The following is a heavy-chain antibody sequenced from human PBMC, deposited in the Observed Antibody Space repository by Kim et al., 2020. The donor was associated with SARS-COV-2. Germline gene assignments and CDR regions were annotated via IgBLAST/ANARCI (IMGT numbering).Heavy chain of an antibody. Sequence: GGSLRLSCAASGFTFSSYGMHWVRQAPGKGLEWVAVISYDGSNKYYADSVKGRFTISRDNSKNTLYLQMNSLRAEDTAVYYCAKDYRITIFGVVNYWGQGTLVTVSS. V-gene: IGHV3-30*18. J-gene: IGHJ4*02. CDR2: ISYDGSNK. CDR1: GFTFSSYG. CDR3: AKDYRITIFGVVNY. D-gene: IGHD3-3*01.